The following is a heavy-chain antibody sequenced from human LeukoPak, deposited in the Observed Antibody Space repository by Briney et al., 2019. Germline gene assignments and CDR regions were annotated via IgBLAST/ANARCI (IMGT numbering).Heavy chain of an antibody. V-gene: IGHV5-51*01. CDR3: ARMDSSGRNNWFDP. D-gene: IGHD3-22*01. Sequence: GESLKISCKGSGYRFTSYWIGWVRQMPGKGLEWMGIIYPSDSDTRYSPSFQGQVSISADKSISAAYLQWSSLKASDTAMYYCARMDSSGRNNWFDPWGQGTLVTVSS. CDR2: IYPSDSDT. CDR1: GYRFTSYW. J-gene: IGHJ5*02.